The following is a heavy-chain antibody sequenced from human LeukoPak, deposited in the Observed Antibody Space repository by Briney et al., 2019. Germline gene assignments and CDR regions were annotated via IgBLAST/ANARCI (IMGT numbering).Heavy chain of an antibody. V-gene: IGHV3-30*02. CDR3: AKDSAHRVSFYYNYYMDV. J-gene: IGHJ6*03. CDR1: GFTFSSYG. CDR2: IRYDGSNK. D-gene: IGHD3-10*01. Sequence: GSLRLSCAVSGFTFSSYGMHVGRQAPGKGLEWVAFIRYDGSNKYYADSVKGRFTITRDSSKNTLYLQMNSLRAEDTDIYYCAKDSAHRVSFYYNYYMDVWGKGTTVTISS.